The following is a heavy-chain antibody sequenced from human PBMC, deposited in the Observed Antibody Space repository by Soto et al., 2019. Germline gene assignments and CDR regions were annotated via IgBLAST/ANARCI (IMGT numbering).Heavy chain of an antibody. D-gene: IGHD3-16*01. CDR3: AREIYDYIWEFPSRAFDI. J-gene: IGHJ3*02. CDR2: ISAYNGNT. CDR1: GYTFTSYG. V-gene: IGHV1-18*01. Sequence: ASVKVSCKASGYTFTSYGISWVRQAPGQGLEWMGWISAYNGNTNYAQKLQGRVTMTTDTSTSTAYMELRSLRSDDTAVYYCAREIYDYIWEFPSRAFDIWGQGTMVTVSS.